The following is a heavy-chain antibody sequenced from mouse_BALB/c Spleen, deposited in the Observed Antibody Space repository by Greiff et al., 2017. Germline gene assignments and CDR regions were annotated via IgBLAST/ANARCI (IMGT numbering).Heavy chain of an antibody. CDR1: GFSLTSYG. D-gene: IGHD3-2*01. Sequence: VKLVESGPGLVAPSQSLSITCTVSGFSLTSYGVHWVRQPPGKGLEWLGVIWAGGSTNYNSALMSRLSISKDNSKSQVFLKMNSLQTDDTAMYYCARADSSGYVGAMDYWGQGTSVTVSS. CDR2: IWAGGST. CDR3: ARADSSGYVGAMDY. J-gene: IGHJ4*01. V-gene: IGHV2-9*02.